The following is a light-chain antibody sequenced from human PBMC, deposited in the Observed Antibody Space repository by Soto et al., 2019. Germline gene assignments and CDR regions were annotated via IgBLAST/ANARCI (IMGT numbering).Light chain of an antibody. CDR1: QSVSSSY. Sequence: EMLLTQSPGTLSLYPGERATLSCRASQSVSSSYLAWYQQKPGQAPRLLIYGASSRATGIPDRFSGSGSGTDFTLTISRLGPEDFAVYYCQQYGSSSITFGQGTRLEIK. V-gene: IGKV3-20*01. J-gene: IGKJ5*01. CDR3: QQYGSSSIT. CDR2: GAS.